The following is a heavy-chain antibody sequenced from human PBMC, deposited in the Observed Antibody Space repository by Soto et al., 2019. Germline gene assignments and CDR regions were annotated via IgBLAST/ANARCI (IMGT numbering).Heavy chain of an antibody. Sequence: AGTLRLSCAASGFTFSDYYIRWIRQAPRKGLEWVSYISSSGSTIYYTDSVKGRFTISRDNAKNSLYLQMNSLRAADTAVYYCARASAGTEYAFDIWGQGTMVTVSS. CDR3: ARASAGTEYAFDI. CDR2: ISSSGSTI. D-gene: IGHD1-7*01. CDR1: GFTFSDYY. V-gene: IGHV3-11*01. J-gene: IGHJ3*02.